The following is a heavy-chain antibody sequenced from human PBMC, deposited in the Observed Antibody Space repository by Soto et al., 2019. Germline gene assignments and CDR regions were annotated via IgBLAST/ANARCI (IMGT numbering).Heavy chain of an antibody. V-gene: IGHV3-21*01. J-gene: IGHJ6*02. Sequence: GGSLRLSCAASGFTFSSYSMNWVRQAPGKGLEWVSSISSSSSYIYYADSVKGRFTISRDNAKNSLYLQMNSLRAEDTAVYHCAREDSGSYYYYYGMDVWGQGTTVTVSS. CDR2: ISSSSSYI. CDR1: GFTFSSYS. CDR3: AREDSGSYYYYYGMDV. D-gene: IGHD1-26*01.